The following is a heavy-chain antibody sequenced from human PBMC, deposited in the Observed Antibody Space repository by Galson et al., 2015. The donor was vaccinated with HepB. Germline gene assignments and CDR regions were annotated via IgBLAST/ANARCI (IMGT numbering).Heavy chain of an antibody. V-gene: IGHV3-64D*06. CDR3: VKDRWIDY. J-gene: IGHJ4*02. D-gene: IGHD3-16*02. CDR1: GFTFNIY. Sequence: SLRLSCATSGFTFNIYMHWVRQAPGKGLEYVSSISPNGDYTYYADSVKGRFTFSRDNSKNALYLQLSSLRAEDTAIYYCVKDRWIDYWGQGTLVTVSS. CDR2: ISPNGDYT.